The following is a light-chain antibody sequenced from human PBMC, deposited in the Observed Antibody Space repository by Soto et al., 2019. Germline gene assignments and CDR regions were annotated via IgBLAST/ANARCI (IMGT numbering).Light chain of an antibody. CDR2: DAS. V-gene: IGKV3-11*01. CDR3: QQRSNWPLT. J-gene: IGKJ5*01. Sequence: EIVLPHSPATLSVSPGARSTLSCRASQSVSSTYFAWYQQKPGQAPRLLIYDASNRATGIPARFSGSGSGTDFTLTISSLEPEDFAVYYCQQRSNWPLTFGQGTRLEIK. CDR1: QSVSSTY.